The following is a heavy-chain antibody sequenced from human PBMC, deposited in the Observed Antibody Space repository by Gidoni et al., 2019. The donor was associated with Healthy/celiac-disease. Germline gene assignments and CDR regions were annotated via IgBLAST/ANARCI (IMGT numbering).Heavy chain of an antibody. CDR3: TRAKWLNILRHYYYGMDV. Sequence: EVQLVESGGGLVQPGGSLQLSCAASGFTFSGSAMPWVRQASGKGLEWVGRIRSKANSYATAYAASVKGRFTISRDESKNTAYLQMNSLKTEDTAVYYCTRAKWLNILRHYYYGMDVWGQGTTVTVSS. CDR1: GFTFSGSA. V-gene: IGHV3-73*02. D-gene: IGHD3-22*01. CDR2: IRSKANSYAT. J-gene: IGHJ6*02.